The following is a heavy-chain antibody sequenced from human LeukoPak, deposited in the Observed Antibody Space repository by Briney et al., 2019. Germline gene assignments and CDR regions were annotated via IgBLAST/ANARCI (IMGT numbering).Heavy chain of an antibody. J-gene: IGHJ4*03. D-gene: IGHD1-1*01. CDR1: GGSFSTYY. Sequence: PSETPSLTCAVYGGSFSTYYWSWIRQSPGKGLGWIAEINHRGDTNYNPSVKSRVTISVDTSKNQFSLKVRSLTAADTAFYYCARGPTISETGYFDYWGQGTLVTVSS. V-gene: IGHV4-34*01. CDR3: ARGPTISETGYFDY. CDR2: INHRGDT.